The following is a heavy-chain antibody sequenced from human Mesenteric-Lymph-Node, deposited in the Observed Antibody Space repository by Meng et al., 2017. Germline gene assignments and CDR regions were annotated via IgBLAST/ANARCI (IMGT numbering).Heavy chain of an antibody. J-gene: IGHJ4*02. CDR3: ARDSGYDFRVFDY. V-gene: IGHV4-61*02. Sequence: SETLSLTCTVSGGSISSGSYYWSWIRQPAGKGLEWIGRIYTSGSTNYNPSLTSRVSMSVDTSKNQFSLKLSYVTAADTAVYYCARDSGYDFRVFDYWGQGTLVTVSS. D-gene: IGHD5-12*01. CDR1: GGSISSGSYY. CDR2: IYTSGST.